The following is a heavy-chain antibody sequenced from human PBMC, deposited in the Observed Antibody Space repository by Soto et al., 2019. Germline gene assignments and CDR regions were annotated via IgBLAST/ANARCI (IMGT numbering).Heavy chain of an antibody. Sequence: PAGALRLACTASGCPFSSYAMSWVRRALGRGLAWLSAISGSGGSTFYPASVTARFPISRDNSKHTLYLQMNSLIAEYTAVYYFAKAPLFPGYSSFDDAFDIWRQGTMVTFS. D-gene: IGHD6-13*01. J-gene: IGHJ3*02. CDR1: GCPFSSYA. V-gene: IGHV3-23*01. CDR2: ISGSGGST. CDR3: AKAPLFPGYSSFDDAFDI.